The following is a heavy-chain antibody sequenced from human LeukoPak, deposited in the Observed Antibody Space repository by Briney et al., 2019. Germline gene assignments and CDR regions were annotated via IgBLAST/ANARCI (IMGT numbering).Heavy chain of an antibody. V-gene: IGHV3-23*01. J-gene: IGHJ4*02. CDR3: ATPYGDMVRGVIVY. CDR1: GFSFSGYS. CDR2: ISGSGGST. D-gene: IGHD3-10*01. Sequence: GGSLRLSCAASGFSFSGYSMNWVRQAPGKGLEWVSAISGSGGSTYYADSVKGRFTISRDNSKNTLYLQMNSLRAEDTAVYYCATPYGDMVRGVIVYWGQGTLVTVSS.